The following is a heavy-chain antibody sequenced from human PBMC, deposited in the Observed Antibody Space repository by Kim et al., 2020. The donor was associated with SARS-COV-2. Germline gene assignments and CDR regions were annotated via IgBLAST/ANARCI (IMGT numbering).Heavy chain of an antibody. CDR3: ARDLQGIAAAGAVAWNGMDV. D-gene: IGHD6-13*01. J-gene: IGHJ6*02. CDR1: GYTFTGYY. Sequence: ASVKVSCKASGYTFTGYYMHWVRQAPGQGLEWMGWINPNSGGTNYAQKFQGRVTMTRDTSISTAYMELSRLRSDDTAVYYCARDLQGIAAAGAVAWNGMDVWGRGTTVTVSS. V-gene: IGHV1-2*02. CDR2: INPNSGGT.